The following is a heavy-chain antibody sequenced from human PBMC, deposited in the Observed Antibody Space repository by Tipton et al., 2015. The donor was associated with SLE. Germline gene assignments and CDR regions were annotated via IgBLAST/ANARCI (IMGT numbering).Heavy chain of an antibody. Sequence: SLRLSCAASGFTFSSYWMHWVRQAPGKGLVWVSRINSDGSSISYADSVKGRFTISRDNAKNTLYLQMNSLRAEDTAVYYCARQDFWNDPFDYWGRGTLVTVSS. V-gene: IGHV3-74*01. D-gene: IGHD1-1*01. J-gene: IGHJ4*02. CDR1: GFTFSSYW. CDR2: INSDGSSI. CDR3: ARQDFWNDPFDY.